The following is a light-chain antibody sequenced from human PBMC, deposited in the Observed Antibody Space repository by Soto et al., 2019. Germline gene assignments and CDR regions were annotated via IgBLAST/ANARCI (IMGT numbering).Light chain of an antibody. CDR1: SSNIGSNI. V-gene: IGLV1-44*01. CDR2: NNN. J-gene: IGLJ1*01. Sequence: QSVLTQTPSASGTPGQTVTISCSGGSSNIGSNIVNWYQQLPGAAPRLLIYNNNERPSGVPDRFSGSKSGTSASLAISGLQSEDEADYYCAAWDDSLNGHYVFGTGTKLTVL. CDR3: AAWDDSLNGHYV.